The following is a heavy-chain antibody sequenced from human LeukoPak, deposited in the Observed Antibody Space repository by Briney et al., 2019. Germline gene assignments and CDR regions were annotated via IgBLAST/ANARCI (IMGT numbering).Heavy chain of an antibody. CDR1: GFTVSSNY. Sequence: GGSLRLSCAASGFTVSSNYMSWVRQAPGKGLEWVSVIYSGGSTYYADSVKGRFTISRDNSKNTLYLQMNSLRAEDTAVYYCARDAITMVRGVSPGMDVWGQGTTVTVSS. CDR2: IYSGGST. D-gene: IGHD3-10*01. CDR3: ARDAITMVRGVSPGMDV. J-gene: IGHJ6*02. V-gene: IGHV3-53*01.